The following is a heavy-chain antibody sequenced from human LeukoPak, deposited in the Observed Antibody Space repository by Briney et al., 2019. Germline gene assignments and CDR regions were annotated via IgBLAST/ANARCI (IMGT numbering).Heavy chain of an antibody. J-gene: IGHJ1*01. CDR2: IIPIFGTA. Sequence: GASVKVSCKASGGTFSRYAISWVRQAPGQGLEWMGGIIPIFGTATYAQKFQGRVTITADESTSTAYMELSSLRSEDTAVYYCARDSSDFRSLIPHWGQGTLVTVSS. CDR1: GGTFSRYA. V-gene: IGHV1-69*13. D-gene: IGHD3-3*01. CDR3: ARDSSDFRSLIPH.